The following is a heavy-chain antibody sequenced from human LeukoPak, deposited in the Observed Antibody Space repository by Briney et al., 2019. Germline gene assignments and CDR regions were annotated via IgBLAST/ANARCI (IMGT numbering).Heavy chain of an antibody. V-gene: IGHV3-66*01. Sequence: PGGSLRLSCAASGFTVSSNYMSWVRRAPGKRLEWVSVIYSGGSTYYADSVKGRFSISRDISKNTLYLQMSSLRAEDTAVYHCARSPFYNYGMDVWGQGTTVTVSS. CDR2: IYSGGST. CDR3: ARSPFYNYGMDV. J-gene: IGHJ6*02. CDR1: GFTVSSNY.